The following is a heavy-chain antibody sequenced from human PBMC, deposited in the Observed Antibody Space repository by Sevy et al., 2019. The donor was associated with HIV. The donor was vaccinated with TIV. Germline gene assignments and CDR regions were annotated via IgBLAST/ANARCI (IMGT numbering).Heavy chain of an antibody. CDR1: GFTFSSSA. CDR3: ARAPPDTVRDPYYFDY. Sequence: GGSLRLSCAASGFTFSSSAMTWVRQAPGKGLEWVSAITSNGGSTFYADSVKGRFTISRDISQNTLFLQMNSLRAEDTAVYYCARAPPDTVRDPYYFDYWGQGTPVTVSS. D-gene: IGHD4-4*01. CDR2: ITSNGGST. J-gene: IGHJ4*02. V-gene: IGHV3-23*01.